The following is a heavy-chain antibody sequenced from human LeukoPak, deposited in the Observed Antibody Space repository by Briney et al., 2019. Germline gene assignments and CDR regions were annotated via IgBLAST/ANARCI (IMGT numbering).Heavy chain of an antibody. CDR3: SPDAGYDRRCYTS. CDR2: IKSNSAGGTT. CDR1: GFTFSAAY. Sequence: AGGSLRLSCTASGFTFSAAYMIWVRQAPGKGLEWVGRIKSNSAGGTTDYASPVKGRFIISRDDSKTTVYLQMNSLKTEDTAVYYCSPDAGYDRRCYTSWGQETL. J-gene: IGHJ5*02. D-gene: IGHD3-16*02. V-gene: IGHV3-15*01.